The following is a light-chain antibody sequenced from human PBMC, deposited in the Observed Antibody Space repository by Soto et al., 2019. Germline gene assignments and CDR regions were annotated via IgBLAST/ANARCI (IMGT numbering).Light chain of an antibody. Sequence: DIQMTQSPSSVSASVGDRVTISCQASQGISRSLAWYQQKPGKAPKFLIYAASSLQSGVPSRFSGSGFGTDFTLTISSLQPEDSAIYYCQQADTFPITFGQGTLLEI. V-gene: IGKV1D-12*01. J-gene: IGKJ5*01. CDR3: QQADTFPIT. CDR2: AAS. CDR1: QGISRS.